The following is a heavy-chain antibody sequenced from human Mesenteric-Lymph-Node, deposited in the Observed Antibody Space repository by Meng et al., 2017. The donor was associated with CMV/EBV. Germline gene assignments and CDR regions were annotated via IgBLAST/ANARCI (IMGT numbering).Heavy chain of an antibody. CDR3: AKDGAGSVFDS. Sequence: GESLKISCAVSTFSVISNYMSWVRQAPGKGLEWVSTMYPGGSTYYADSVKGRFTISRDNAKNSLYLQMNSLRAEDTAVYYCAKDGAGSVFDSWGQGMLVTVSS. V-gene: IGHV3-53*01. CDR2: MYPGGST. CDR1: TFSVISNY. D-gene: IGHD5-12*01. J-gene: IGHJ4*02.